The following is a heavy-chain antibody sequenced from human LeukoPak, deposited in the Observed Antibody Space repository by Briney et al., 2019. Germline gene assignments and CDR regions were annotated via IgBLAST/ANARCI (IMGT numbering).Heavy chain of an antibody. V-gene: IGHV1-69*05. CDR1: GGTFSSYA. CDR3: ARDRGIPRQNLYSSSSNWFDP. Sequence: ASVKVSCKASGGTFSSYAISWVRQAPGQGLEWMGGIIPIFGTANYAQKLQGRVTMTTDTSTSTAYMELRSLRSDDTAVYYCARDRGIPRQNLYSSSSNWFDPWGQGTLVTVSS. D-gene: IGHD6-13*01. J-gene: IGHJ5*02. CDR2: IIPIFGTA.